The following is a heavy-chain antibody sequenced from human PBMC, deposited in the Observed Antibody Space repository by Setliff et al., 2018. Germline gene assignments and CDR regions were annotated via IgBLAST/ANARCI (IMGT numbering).Heavy chain of an antibody. J-gene: IGHJ2*01. CDR1: GGSFSGYH. D-gene: IGHD2-2*01. Sequence: SETLSLTCAVYGGSFSGYHWSWIRQAPGKGLEWIGSIYHSGSTYFNPSLKSRVTISVNTSKNQFSLKLNSVTAADTTVYYCARAVPRGATPDYWYFDLWGRGTLVTVSS. V-gene: IGHV4-34*01. CDR3: ARAVPRGATPDYWYFDL. CDR2: IYHSGST.